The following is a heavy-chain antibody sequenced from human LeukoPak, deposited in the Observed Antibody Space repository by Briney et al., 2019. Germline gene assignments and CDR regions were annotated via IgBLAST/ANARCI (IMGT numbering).Heavy chain of an antibody. V-gene: IGHV1-69*05. D-gene: IGHD3-3*01. J-gene: IGHJ5*02. CDR2: IIPIFGTA. CDR3: ARDRGRETYYDFWSGYSSGGHHWFDP. Sequence: SVKVSCKASGGTFGSYAISWVRQAPGQGLEWMGGIIPIFGTANYAQKFQGRVTITTDESTSTAYMELSSLRSEDTAVYYCARDRGRETYYDFWSGYSSGGHHWFDPWGQGTLVTVSS. CDR1: GGTFGSYA.